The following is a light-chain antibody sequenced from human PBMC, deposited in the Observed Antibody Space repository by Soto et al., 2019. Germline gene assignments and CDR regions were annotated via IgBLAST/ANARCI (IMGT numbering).Light chain of an antibody. J-gene: IGKJ4*02. V-gene: IGKV2-28*01. CDR3: MRSLQPPLA. CDR2: SGS. CDR1: QGLLHSDGYKH. Sequence: DVGMTQSPLSLPVTPGEPASISCRSSQGLLHSDGYKHLDWSLQRPGQAPQVLIYSGSNPAPGVPNRMSGSAAVADLALKLCRVEAEGVGVYYCMRSLQPPLAFGGRTKVEIK.